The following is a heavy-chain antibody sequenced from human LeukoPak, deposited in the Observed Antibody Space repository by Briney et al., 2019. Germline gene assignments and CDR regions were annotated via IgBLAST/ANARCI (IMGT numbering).Heavy chain of an antibody. CDR3: ARDNVGGGYDWDYYYSYGMDV. J-gene: IGHJ6*02. D-gene: IGHD5-12*01. V-gene: IGHV3-48*03. CDR1: GFTFSSYE. CDR2: ISSSGSTI. Sequence: PGGSLRLSCAASGFTFSSYEMNWVRQAPGKGLEWVSYISSSGSTIYYADSVKGRFTISRDNAKNSPYLQMNSLRAEDTAVYYCARDNVGGGYDWDYYYSYGMDVWGQGTTVTVSS.